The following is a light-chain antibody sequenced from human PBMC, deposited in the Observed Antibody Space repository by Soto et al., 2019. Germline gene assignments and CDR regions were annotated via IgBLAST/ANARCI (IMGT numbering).Light chain of an antibody. CDR2: QDT. Sequence: SYELTQPPSVSVSPGQTASITCSGDNLGDKYACWYQQKPGQSPVLVIHQDTRRPSGIPERFSGSNSGNTATLTISVTQTMDEAVYYWQAWDSSTAHVVFGGGTKLTVL. CDR3: QAWDSSTAHVV. J-gene: IGLJ2*01. CDR1: NLGDKY. V-gene: IGLV3-1*01.